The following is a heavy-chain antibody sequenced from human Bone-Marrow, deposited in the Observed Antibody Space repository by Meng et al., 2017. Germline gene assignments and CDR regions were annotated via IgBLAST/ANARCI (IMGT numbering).Heavy chain of an antibody. CDR3: AREGERWLQYFDY. J-gene: IGHJ4*02. CDR2: IWYDGSNK. D-gene: IGHD5-24*01. V-gene: IGHV3-33*01. Sequence: GESLKISCAASGFTFSSYGMHWVRQAPGKGLEWVAVIWYDGSNKYYADSVKGRFTISRDNSKNTLYLQMNSLRAEDTAVYYCAREGERWLQYFDYWGQGTLVTGSS. CDR1: GFTFSSYG.